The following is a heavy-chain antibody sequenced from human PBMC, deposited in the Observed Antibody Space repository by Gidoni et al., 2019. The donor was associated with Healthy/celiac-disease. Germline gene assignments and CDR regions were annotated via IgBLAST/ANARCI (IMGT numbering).Heavy chain of an antibody. Sequence: EVQLVESGGGLVPPGGSMRLSCAASGFPVSSNYMSWVRQAPGKALEWVSVIYSGGSTYYADSVKGRFTISRDNSKNTLYLQMNSLRAEDTAVYYCARDTLGELSGYYFDYWGQGTLVTVSS. D-gene: IGHD3-16*02. J-gene: IGHJ4*02. CDR1: GFPVSSNY. CDR2: IYSGGST. CDR3: ARDTLGELSGYYFDY. V-gene: IGHV3-66*01.